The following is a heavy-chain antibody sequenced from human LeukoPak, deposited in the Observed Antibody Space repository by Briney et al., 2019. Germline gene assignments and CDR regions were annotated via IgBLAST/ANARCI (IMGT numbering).Heavy chain of an antibody. CDR2: IYFSGDT. V-gene: IGHV4-59*01. CDR1: GGSISTYH. Sequence: SETLSLTCTVSGGSISTYHWSWLRQPPGKRLEWIGYIYFSGDTNYNPSLKSRVTISADTSKNQFSLRLNSVTAADTAMYYCARELGSAFGLWGQGTMVAVSS. J-gene: IGHJ3*01. CDR3: ARELGSAFGL.